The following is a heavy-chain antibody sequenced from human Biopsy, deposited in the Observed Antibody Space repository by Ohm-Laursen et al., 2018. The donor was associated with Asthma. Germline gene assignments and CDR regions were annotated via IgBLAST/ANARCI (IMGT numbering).Heavy chain of an antibody. J-gene: IGHJ4*02. D-gene: IGHD3-22*01. CDR1: GGSFSNFA. V-gene: IGHV1-69*04. Sequence: GASVKVSCKASGGSFSNFAFSWVPQAPGPGLEWMGTILTKFDITSYAEKFPGRVTITADKSTSTTYMELSRLRSEDTAVYYCARSYDTDSYPVLVLDYWGQGTLVTVSS. CDR3: ARSYDTDSYPVLVLDY. CDR2: ILTKFDIT.